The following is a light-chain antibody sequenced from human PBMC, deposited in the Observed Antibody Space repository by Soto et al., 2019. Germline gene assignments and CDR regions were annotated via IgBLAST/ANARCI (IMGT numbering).Light chain of an antibody. Sequence: QSAPTQPPSASGSPGQSVTISCTGTSSDVGRYNSVSWFQQHPGKAPKLMIYEVTKRPSGVPDRFSGSKSGNTASLTVSGLQAEDEADYYCSSYAGSNTHVFGSGTKVTVL. CDR2: EVT. CDR3: SSYAGSNTHV. CDR1: SSDVGRYNS. J-gene: IGLJ1*01. V-gene: IGLV2-8*01.